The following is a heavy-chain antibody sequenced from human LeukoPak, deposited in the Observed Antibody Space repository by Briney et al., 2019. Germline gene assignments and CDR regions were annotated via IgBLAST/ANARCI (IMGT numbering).Heavy chain of an antibody. V-gene: IGHV4-34*01. Sequence: SETLSLTCAVYGGSFSGYYWSWIRQPPGKGLEWIGEINHSGSTNYNPSLKSRATISVDTSKNQFSLKLSSVTAADTAVYYCARRRGANIVVVVAAYYFDYWGQGTLVTVSS. CDR2: INHSGST. CDR1: GGSFSGYY. D-gene: IGHD2-15*01. J-gene: IGHJ4*02. CDR3: ARRRGANIVVVVAAYYFDY.